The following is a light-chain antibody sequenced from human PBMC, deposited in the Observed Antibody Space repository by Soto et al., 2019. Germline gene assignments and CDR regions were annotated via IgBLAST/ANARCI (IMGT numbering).Light chain of an antibody. Sequence: QSVLTQPASVSGSPGQSITISCTGTSSDVGSYNLVSWYQQHPGKAPKVMIYEGSKRPSGVSNHFSGSKSGNTASLTISGLQAEDEADYYCCSYAGSSTFVVFGGGTKVTVL. CDR1: SSDVGSYNL. CDR3: CSYAGSSTFVV. J-gene: IGLJ2*01. V-gene: IGLV2-23*03. CDR2: EGS.